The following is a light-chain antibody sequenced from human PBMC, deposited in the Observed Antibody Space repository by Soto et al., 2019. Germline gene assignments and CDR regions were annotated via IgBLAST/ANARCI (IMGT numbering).Light chain of an antibody. V-gene: IGKV3-15*01. CDR2: GAS. J-gene: IGKJ4*01. CDR1: QFVTTN. CDR3: QQYNTSPLT. Sequence: EIVMTQSPVTLSVSPGERATLSCRASQFVTTNLAWYQQRPGQGPRLLVYGASTRATGIPARFSGSGSGTAFSLTISSLQSEDFPVYYCQQYNTSPLTFGGDTKVYIK.